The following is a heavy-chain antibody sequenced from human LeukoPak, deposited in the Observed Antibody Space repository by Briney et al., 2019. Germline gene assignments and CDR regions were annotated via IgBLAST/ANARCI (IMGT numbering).Heavy chain of an antibody. CDR3: ARGVASGRET. CDR1: GGSISSGGYS. CDR2: IYHSGST. Sequence: KASQTLSLTCAVSGGSISSGGYSWSWIRQPPGKGLEWIGYIYHSGSTYYNPSLKSRVTISVDTSKNQFSLKLSSVTAADTAVYYCARGVASGRETWGQGTLVTVSS. V-gene: IGHV4-30-2*01. J-gene: IGHJ5*02. D-gene: IGHD6-19*01.